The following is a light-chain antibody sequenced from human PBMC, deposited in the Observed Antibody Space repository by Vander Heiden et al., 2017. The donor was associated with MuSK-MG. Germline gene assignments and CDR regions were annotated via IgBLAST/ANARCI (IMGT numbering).Light chain of an antibody. CDR3: QQANSFPPT. CDR2: GAS. Sequence: DIQMTQSPSSVSASVGDRVTITCRASRVISAWLAWYQQKPGKAPKLLIYGASSWQSGVPSRFSASGSGTDFTLTISSLQPEDFATYYCQQANSFPPTFGGGTKVEIK. V-gene: IGKV1-12*01. CDR1: RVISAW. J-gene: IGKJ4*01.